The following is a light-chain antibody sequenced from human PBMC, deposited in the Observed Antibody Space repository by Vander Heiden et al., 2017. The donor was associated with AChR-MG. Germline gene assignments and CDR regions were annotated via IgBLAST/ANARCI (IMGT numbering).Light chain of an antibody. CDR3: SSYTSSSTWV. J-gene: IGLJ3*02. CDR1: SSDIGNYNY. Sequence: QSALTQPASVSGSPGQSITISCTGTSSDIGNYNYVSWYQQHPGKAPKLLIYDISARHSGVSNRFSGSKSGNTASLTISGLQAEDEAHYYCSSYTSSSTWVFGGGTELTVL. CDR2: DIS. V-gene: IGLV2-14*03.